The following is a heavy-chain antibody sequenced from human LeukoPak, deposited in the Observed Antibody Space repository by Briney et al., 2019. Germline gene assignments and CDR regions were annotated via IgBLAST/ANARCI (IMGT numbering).Heavy chain of an antibody. J-gene: IGHJ2*01. Sequence: ASVKVSCKASGYTFTGYYMHWVRQAPGQGLEWMGWINPSSGGTNYAQKFQGRVTMTRDTSISTAYMELSRLRSDDTAVYYCARAQTVVTSPKYWYLDLWGRGTLVTVSS. CDR3: ARAQTVVTSPKYWYLDL. CDR1: GYTFTGYY. D-gene: IGHD4-23*01. CDR2: INPSSGGT. V-gene: IGHV1-2*02.